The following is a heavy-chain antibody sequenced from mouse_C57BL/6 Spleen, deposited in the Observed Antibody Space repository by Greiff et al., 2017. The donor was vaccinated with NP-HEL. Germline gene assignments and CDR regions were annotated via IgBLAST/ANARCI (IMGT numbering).Heavy chain of an antibody. CDR3: ARNPKSLNYYGSSYSYFDY. V-gene: IGHV2-2*01. Sequence: QVQLKESGPGLVQPSQSLSITCTVSGFSLTSYGVHWVRQSPGKGLEWLGVIWSGGSTDYNAAFISRLSISKDNSKSQVFFKMNSLQADDTAIYYCARNPKSLNYYGSSYSYFDYWGQGTTLTVSS. J-gene: IGHJ2*01. D-gene: IGHD1-1*01. CDR2: IWSGGST. CDR1: GFSLTSYG.